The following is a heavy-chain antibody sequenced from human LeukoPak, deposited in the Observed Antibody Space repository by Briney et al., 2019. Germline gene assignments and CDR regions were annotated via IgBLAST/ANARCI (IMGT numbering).Heavy chain of an antibody. CDR3: AKGPHTGYATSFFDY. J-gene: IGHJ4*02. V-gene: IGHV3-23*01. CDR1: GFTFSGYA. Sequence: GGSLRLSCAASGFTFSGYAMGWVRQAPGMGLEWVSGISGSDGSTNYADSVKGRIAISRDNSKNTLYLQMNSLRAEDTAVYYCAKGPHTGYATSFFDYWGQGALVTVSS. CDR2: ISGSDGST. D-gene: IGHD2-2*01.